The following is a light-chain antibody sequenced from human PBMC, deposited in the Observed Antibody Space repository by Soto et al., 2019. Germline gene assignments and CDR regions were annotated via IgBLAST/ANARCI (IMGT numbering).Light chain of an antibody. V-gene: IGLV2-18*02. CDR3: SSNTGRSTVV. CDR1: SSDVGSYNR. J-gene: IGLJ2*01. Sequence: QSALTQPPSVSGSPGQSVTISCTGTSSDVGSYNRVSWYQQPPGTAPKLMIYEVSNRPSGVPDRFSGSKSGNTTSLTISGPQAGDEADYYGSSNTGRSTVVFGGGTKVTVL. CDR2: EVS.